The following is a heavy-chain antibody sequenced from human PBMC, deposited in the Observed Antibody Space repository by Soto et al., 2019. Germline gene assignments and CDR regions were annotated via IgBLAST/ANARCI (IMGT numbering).Heavy chain of an antibody. Sequence: EVQLVESGGGLVKPGGSLRLSCAASGFTFSSYSMNWVRQAPGKGLEWVSSISSSSSYIYYADSVKGRFTISRDNAKNSLYLQMNSLRAEDTAVYYCAGDRVIVGATTHYYYGMDVWGQGTTVIVSS. J-gene: IGHJ6*02. D-gene: IGHD1-26*01. CDR2: ISSSSSYI. CDR1: GFTFSSYS. CDR3: AGDRVIVGATTHYYYGMDV. V-gene: IGHV3-21*01.